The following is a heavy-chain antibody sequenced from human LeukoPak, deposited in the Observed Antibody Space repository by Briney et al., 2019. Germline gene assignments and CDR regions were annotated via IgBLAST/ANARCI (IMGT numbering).Heavy chain of an antibody. Sequence: SETLSLTCTVSGGSISSGSYYWSWIRQPAGKGLEWIGRIYTSGSTNYNPSLKSRVTISVDTSKNQFSLKLSSVTAADTAVYYCARDRSRNYDILTGYYLYDAFDIWGQGTMVTVSS. J-gene: IGHJ3*02. V-gene: IGHV4-61*02. CDR2: IYTSGST. D-gene: IGHD3-9*01. CDR3: ARDRSRNYDILTGYYLYDAFDI. CDR1: GGSISSGSYY.